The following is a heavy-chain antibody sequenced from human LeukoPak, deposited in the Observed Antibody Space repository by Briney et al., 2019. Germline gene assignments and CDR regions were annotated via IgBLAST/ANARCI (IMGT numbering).Heavy chain of an antibody. Sequence: PSETLSLTCAVYGGSFSGYYWGWIRQSPGKGLEWIGSLYYSGSTYHNPSLKSRVTISLDTSKNHFSLKLSSVTVADTAVYYCARTTSSWYYDSFDIWGQGTMVTVSS. CDR1: GGSFSGYY. CDR3: ARTTSSWYYDSFDI. CDR2: LYYSGST. V-gene: IGHV4-34*01. J-gene: IGHJ3*02. D-gene: IGHD6-13*01.